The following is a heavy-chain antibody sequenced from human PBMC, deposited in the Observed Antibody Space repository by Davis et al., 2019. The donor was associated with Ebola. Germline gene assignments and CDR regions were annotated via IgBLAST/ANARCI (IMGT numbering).Heavy chain of an antibody. CDR3: AKDLSAYDYDYAFEI. D-gene: IGHD5-12*01. J-gene: IGHJ3*02. V-gene: IGHV3-30*02. Sequence: GRFTISRDNSKNMLFLQMNSLRPEDTAVYYCAKDLSAYDYDYAFEIWGQGTMVTVSS.